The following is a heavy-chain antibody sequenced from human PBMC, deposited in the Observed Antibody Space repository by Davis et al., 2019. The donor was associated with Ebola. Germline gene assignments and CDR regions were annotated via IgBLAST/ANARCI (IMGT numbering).Heavy chain of an antibody. CDR1: GFTFSSYS. D-gene: IGHD2-8*01. Sequence: PSETLSLTCAASGFTFSSYSMNWVRQAPGKGLEWVSYISSSSSTIYYADSVKGRFTISRDNAKNSLYLRMNSLRDEDTAVYYCARSYIVLMVYAAWDWYFDLWGRGTLVTVSS. V-gene: IGHV3-48*02. CDR3: ARSYIVLMVYAAWDWYFDL. J-gene: IGHJ2*01. CDR2: ISSSSSTI.